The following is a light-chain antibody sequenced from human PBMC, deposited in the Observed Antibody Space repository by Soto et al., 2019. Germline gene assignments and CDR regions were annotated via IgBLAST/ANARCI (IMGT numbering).Light chain of an antibody. Sequence: DIQMTQSPPILSASVGDRVTISCRASRIIGNWLACYQQKPGKAPKLLIYGASTLESGVPSRFSGSGSGTEFTLTSSGLQPDDFATYYCQQYNTYSFGQGTHVEIK. CDR1: RIIGNW. V-gene: IGKV1-5*03. CDR3: QQYNTYS. CDR2: GAS. J-gene: IGKJ2*01.